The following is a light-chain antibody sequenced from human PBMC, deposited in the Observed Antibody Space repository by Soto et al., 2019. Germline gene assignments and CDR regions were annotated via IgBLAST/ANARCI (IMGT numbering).Light chain of an antibody. CDR2: RND. Sequence: QSVLTQPPSVSATPGQRGTIACSGGRSNIGSNHVYWYQHLQGTAPKLVIFRNDQRPSGVPDRFSGSKSGTSASLAISGLRSDDGAEYYCGTWDDSLRAVEFGGGTKLPVL. CDR1: RSNIGSNH. J-gene: IGLJ2*01. CDR3: GTWDDSLRAVE. V-gene: IGLV1-47*01.